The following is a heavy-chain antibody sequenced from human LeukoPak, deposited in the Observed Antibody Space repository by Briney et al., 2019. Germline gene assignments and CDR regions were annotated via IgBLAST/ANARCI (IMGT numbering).Heavy chain of an antibody. CDR1: GYTFTSYG. CDR3: ARDLDIRAYWDYDILTGYSGGNWFDP. Sequence: ASVKVSCKASGYTFTSYGISWVRQAPGQGLEWMGWISAYNGNTNYAQKLQGRVTMTTDTSTSTAYMELRSLRSDDTAVYYCARDLDIRAYWDYDILTGYSGGNWFDPWGQGTLVTVSS. J-gene: IGHJ5*02. CDR2: ISAYNGNT. V-gene: IGHV1-18*01. D-gene: IGHD3-9*01.